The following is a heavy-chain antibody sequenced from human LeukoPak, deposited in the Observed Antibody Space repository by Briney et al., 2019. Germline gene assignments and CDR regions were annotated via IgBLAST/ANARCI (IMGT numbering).Heavy chain of an antibody. CDR2: IYYSGST. CDR3: ARDYGDYLSYFDY. V-gene: IGHV4-61*01. J-gene: IGHJ4*02. CDR1: GGSVSSGSYY. D-gene: IGHD4-17*01. Sequence: SETLSLTCTVSGGSVSSGSYYWSWIRQPPGKGLEWIWYIYYSGSTNYNPSLKSRVKISVDTSKNQFSLKLSSVTAADTAVYYCARDYGDYLSYFDYWGQGTLVTVSS.